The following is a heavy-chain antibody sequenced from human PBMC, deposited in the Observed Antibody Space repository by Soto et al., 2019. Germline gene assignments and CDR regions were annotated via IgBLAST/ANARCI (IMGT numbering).Heavy chain of an antibody. Sequence: SETLSLTCTVSGGSVSSGSYYWSWIRQPPGKGLEWIGYIYYSGSTNYNPSLRSRVTISVDTSKNQFSLKLSSVTAADTAVYYCARQVRGVIIGNYFDYWGQGTLVTVSS. J-gene: IGHJ4*02. CDR1: GGSVSSGSYY. CDR3: ARQVRGVIIGNYFDY. V-gene: IGHV4-61*01. CDR2: IYYSGST. D-gene: IGHD3-10*01.